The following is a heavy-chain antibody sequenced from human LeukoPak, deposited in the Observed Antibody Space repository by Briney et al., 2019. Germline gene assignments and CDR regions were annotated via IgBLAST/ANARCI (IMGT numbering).Heavy chain of an antibody. V-gene: IGHV3-74*01. D-gene: IGHD3-10*01. J-gene: IGHJ5*02. CDR2: INSDGSST. CDR1: GFIFSSYW. Sequence: PGGSLRLSCAASGFIFSSYWMHWVRQAPGKGLVWVSRINSDGSSTSYADSVKGRFTISSDNAKNTLYLQMNSLRAEDTAVYYCARDRTYYGSGSYAAQELQRNWFDPWGQGTLVTVSS. CDR3: ARDRTYYGSGSYAAQELQRNWFDP.